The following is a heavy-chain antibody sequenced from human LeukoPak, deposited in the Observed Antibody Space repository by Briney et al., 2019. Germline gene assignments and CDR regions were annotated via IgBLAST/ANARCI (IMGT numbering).Heavy chain of an antibody. J-gene: IGHJ4*02. V-gene: IGHV3-23*01. CDR1: GISLSNYA. CDR3: AKRGVVIRGLLVIGYHQEAYHYDF. Sequence: GGSLRLSCVVSGISLSNYAMTWVRQAPGKGLEWVSYISEGGGSTTYADSVKGRFTISRDTSLNTLYLQMNNLRAEDTAVYFCAKRGVVIRGLLVIGYHQEAYHYDFWGQGVLVTVSS. CDR2: ISEGGGST. D-gene: IGHD3-10*01.